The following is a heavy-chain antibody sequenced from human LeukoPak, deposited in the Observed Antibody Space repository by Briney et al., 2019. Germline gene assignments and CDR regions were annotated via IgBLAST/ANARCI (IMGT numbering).Heavy chain of an antibody. Sequence: SETLSLTCAVYGGSFSGYYWSWIRQPPGKGLEWIGEINHSGSTNYNPSLKSRVTISVDTSKNQFSLKLSSVTAADTAVYYCARSAQQWFWSYYFDYWGQGTLVTVSS. J-gene: IGHJ4*02. CDR3: ARSAQQWFWSYYFDY. V-gene: IGHV4-34*01. D-gene: IGHD5-18*01. CDR1: GGSFSGYY. CDR2: INHSGST.